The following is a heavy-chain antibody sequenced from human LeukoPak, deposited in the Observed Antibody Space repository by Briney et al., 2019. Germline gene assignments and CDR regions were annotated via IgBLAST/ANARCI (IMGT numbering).Heavy chain of an antibody. J-gene: IGHJ3*02. CDR3: ARSLIDYGGSYDAFDI. V-gene: IGHV1-69*10. D-gene: IGHD4-23*01. CDR1: GYTFTTYA. Sequence: SSVTVSCKPSGYTFTTYAIYWLRLAPAQGRERMGGITPILVTANYAQKLQGRVTINADQSTSTAYMELSSLRSEDTAVYYCARSLIDYGGSYDAFDIWGQGTMVTISS. CDR2: ITPILVTA.